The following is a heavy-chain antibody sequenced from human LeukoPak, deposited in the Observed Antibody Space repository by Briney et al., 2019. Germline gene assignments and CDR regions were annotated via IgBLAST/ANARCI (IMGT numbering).Heavy chain of an antibody. V-gene: IGHV3-30*04. Sequence: GGSLRLSCAASGFTFSSYAMHWVRQAPGKGLEWVAVISYDGSNKYYADSVKGRFTISGDNSKNTLFLQMNSLRAEDTAVYFCAKSPEVVVLVYWFDPWGQGTLVTVSS. J-gene: IGHJ5*02. CDR3: AKSPEVVVLVYWFDP. CDR1: GFTFSSYA. CDR2: ISYDGSNK. D-gene: IGHD3-22*01.